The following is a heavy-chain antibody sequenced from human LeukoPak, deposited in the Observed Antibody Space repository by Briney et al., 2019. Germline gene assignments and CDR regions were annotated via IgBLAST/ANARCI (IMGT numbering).Heavy chain of an antibody. V-gene: IGHV3-21*01. CDR2: ISSSSSYI. D-gene: IGHD2-2*01. J-gene: IGHJ4*02. CDR3: ARIGSSTCPYDY. Sequence: GGSLRLSCAASGFPFSSYSMNLVRQAPGKGLEWVSFISSSSSYIYYAASVKGRFTISRDNAKNSLYLQMNSLRAEDTAVYYCARIGSSTCPYDYWGQGTLVTVSS. CDR1: GFPFSSYS.